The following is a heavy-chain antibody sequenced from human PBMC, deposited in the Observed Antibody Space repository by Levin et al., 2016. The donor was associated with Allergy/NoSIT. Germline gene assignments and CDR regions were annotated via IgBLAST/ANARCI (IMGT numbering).Heavy chain of an antibody. Sequence: SETLSLTCTVSGGSISSYYWSWIRQPPGKGLEWIGYIYYSGSTNYNPSLKSRVTISVDTSKNQFSLKLSSVTAADTAVYYCARGRFDGYAIDYWGQGTLVTVSS. D-gene: IGHD5-24*01. CDR3: ARGRFDGYAIDY. J-gene: IGHJ4*02. CDR1: GGSISSYY. V-gene: IGHV4-59*01. CDR2: IYYSGST.